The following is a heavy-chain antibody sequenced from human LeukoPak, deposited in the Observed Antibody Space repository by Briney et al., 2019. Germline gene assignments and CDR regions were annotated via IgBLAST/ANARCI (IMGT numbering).Heavy chain of an antibody. D-gene: IGHD1-26*01. Sequence: PGRSLGLSCAASGFTFSSYAMHWVRQAPGKGLEWVAVISYDGSNKYYADSVKGRFTISRDNSKNTLYLQMNSLRAEDTAVYYCARQSGSYWRGAFDIWGQGTMVTVSS. V-gene: IGHV3-30-3*01. CDR1: GFTFSSYA. CDR2: ISYDGSNK. J-gene: IGHJ3*02. CDR3: ARQSGSYWRGAFDI.